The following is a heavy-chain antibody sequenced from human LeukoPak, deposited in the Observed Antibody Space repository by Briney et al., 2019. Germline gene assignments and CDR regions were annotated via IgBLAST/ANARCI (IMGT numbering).Heavy chain of an antibody. CDR1: GFTFDDYA. CDR3: AKDSGRTAAGTNWFDP. Sequence: PGRSLRLSCAASGFTFDDYAMHWVRQAPGKGLEWVSGISWNSGSIGYADSVKGRFTISRDNAKNSLYLQMNSLRAEDTALYYCAKDSGRTAAGTNWFDPWGQGTLVTVSS. V-gene: IGHV3-9*01. D-gene: IGHD6-13*01. J-gene: IGHJ5*02. CDR2: ISWNSGSI.